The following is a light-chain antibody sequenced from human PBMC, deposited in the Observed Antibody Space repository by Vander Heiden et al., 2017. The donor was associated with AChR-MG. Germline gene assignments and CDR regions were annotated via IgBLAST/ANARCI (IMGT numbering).Light chain of an antibody. J-gene: IGKJ1*01. CDR2: AAS. CDR1: QGIRND. V-gene: IGKV1-6*01. Sequence: AIQMTQSPSSLSASVGDRVTITCRASQGIRNDLGWYQQKPGKAPNLLIYAASSLQSGVPSRFSGSGSGTDFTLTISSLQPEDFATYYCRQDDNYPWTFGQGTKVAIK. CDR3: RQDDNYPWT.